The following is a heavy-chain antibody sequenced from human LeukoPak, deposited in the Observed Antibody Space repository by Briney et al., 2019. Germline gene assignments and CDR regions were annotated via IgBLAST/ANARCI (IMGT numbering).Heavy chain of an antibody. CDR1: GFTFDDYA. Sequence: PGRSLRLSCAASGFTFDDYAMHWVRHAPGKGLEWVSGISWNSGSIGYADSVKGRFTISRDNAKNSLYLQMNSLRAEDMALYYCAKDYRRTGEMGATTLFDYWGQGTLVTVSS. V-gene: IGHV3-9*03. CDR2: ISWNSGSI. CDR3: AKDYRRTGEMGATTLFDY. D-gene: IGHD1-26*01. J-gene: IGHJ4*02.